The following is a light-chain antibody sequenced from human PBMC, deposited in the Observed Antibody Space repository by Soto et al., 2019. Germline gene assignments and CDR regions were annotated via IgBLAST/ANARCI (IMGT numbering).Light chain of an antibody. CDR3: QQYDSSPRLT. CDR2: GAS. Sequence: EIVLTQSPGTLSLSPGERTTLSCRASQSVRSSYLAWYQQKPGQAPRLLIYGASSRAAGIPDRFSGSGSGTDFTLTISRLEPEDFAVYYCQQYDSSPRLTFGQGTRVEIK. V-gene: IGKV3-20*01. J-gene: IGKJ5*01. CDR1: QSVRSSY.